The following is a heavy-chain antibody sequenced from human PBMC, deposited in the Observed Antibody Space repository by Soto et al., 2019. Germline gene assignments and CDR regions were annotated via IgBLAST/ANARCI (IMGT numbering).Heavy chain of an antibody. Sequence: GESLKISCKGSGYSFTSYWISWVRQMPGKGLEWMGRIDPSDSYTNYSPSFQGHVTISADKSISTAYLQWSSLKASDTAMYYCATPDLGELDAFDIWGQGTMVTVSS. D-gene: IGHD3-16*01. CDR2: IDPSDSYT. V-gene: IGHV5-10-1*01. CDR1: GYSFTSYW. J-gene: IGHJ3*02. CDR3: ATPDLGELDAFDI.